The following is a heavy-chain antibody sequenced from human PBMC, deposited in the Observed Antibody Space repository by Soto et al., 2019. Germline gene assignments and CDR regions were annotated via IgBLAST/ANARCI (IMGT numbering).Heavy chain of an antibody. V-gene: IGHV3-23*01. J-gene: IGHJ2*01. CDR1: GFPFSRYA. CDR2: ISGSGGST. Sequence: VLLLESGGGLVQPGGSLRLSCAASGFPFSRYAMTWVRQAPGRGLAWVSVISGSGGSTYYADSVKGRFTISRDTSKNTLYLQMNSRRAEDTAVYYGAKRTTGWYFDLWGRGTLGTGSS. CDR3: AKRTTGWYFDL.